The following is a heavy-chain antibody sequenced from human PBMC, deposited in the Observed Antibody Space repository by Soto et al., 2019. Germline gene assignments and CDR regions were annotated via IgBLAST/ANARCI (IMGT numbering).Heavy chain of an antibody. J-gene: IGHJ6*04. CDR1: GGTFSSYA. CDR2: IIPIFGTA. D-gene: IGHD2-15*01. V-gene: IGHV1-69*13. Sequence: SVKVSCKASGGTFSSYAISWVRQAPGQGLEWMGGIIPIFGTANYAQKFQGRVTITADESTSTAYMELSSLRSEDTAVYYCAGGVVQNSYSGMDVGGKGTRVTVPS. CDR3: AGGVVQNSYSGMDV.